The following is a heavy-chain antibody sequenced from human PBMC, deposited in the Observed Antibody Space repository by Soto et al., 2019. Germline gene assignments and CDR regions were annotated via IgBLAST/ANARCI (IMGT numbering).Heavy chain of an antibody. CDR3: ARATYSNPLNYYYYMDV. CDR1: GYTFTSYG. V-gene: IGHV1-18*01. J-gene: IGHJ6*03. D-gene: IGHD4-4*01. Sequence: GASVKVSCKASGYTFTSYGISWVRQAPGQGLEWMGWISAYNGNTNYAQKLQGRVTMTTDTSTSTAYMELRSLRSDDTAVYYCARATYSNPLNYYYYMDVWGKGTTVTVSS. CDR2: ISAYNGNT.